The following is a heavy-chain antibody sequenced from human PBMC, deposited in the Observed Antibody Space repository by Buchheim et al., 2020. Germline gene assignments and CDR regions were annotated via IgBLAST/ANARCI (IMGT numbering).Heavy chain of an antibody. CDR1: GFTDNYNY. CDR3: ARASPGRGYFEN. Sequence: EVQLVESGGGLVQPGGSLRLSCAASGFTDNYNYMTWVRQAPGQGLECVSTIYSDGNTYYAESVKDRFTLFSDFSKNTLYLQMNRLRSDDTAVYYCARASPGRGYFENWGQGTL. J-gene: IGHJ4*02. CDR2: IYSDGNT. V-gene: IGHV3-66*02.